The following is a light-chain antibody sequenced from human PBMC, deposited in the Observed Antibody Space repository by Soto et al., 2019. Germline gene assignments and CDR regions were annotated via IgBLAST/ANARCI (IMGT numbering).Light chain of an antibody. Sequence: EIVLTQSPATLSLSPGERATLSCTASQSVSSYLAWYQQKPGQAPRLLIYDASNRATGIPARFSGSGSGKDFTLTIRTLEPEDFAVYYCQQRSNWSPITFGQGTRLEIK. CDR3: QQRSNWSPIT. J-gene: IGKJ5*01. CDR2: DAS. V-gene: IGKV3-11*01. CDR1: QSVSSY.